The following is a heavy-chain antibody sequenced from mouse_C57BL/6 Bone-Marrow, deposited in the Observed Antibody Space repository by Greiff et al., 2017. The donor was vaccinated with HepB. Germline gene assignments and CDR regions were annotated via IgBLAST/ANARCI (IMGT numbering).Heavy chain of an antibody. V-gene: IGHV1-82*01. Sequence: VQGVESGPELVKPGASVKISCKASGYAFSSSWMNWVKQRPGKGLEWIGRIYPGDGDTNYNGKFQGKATLTADKSSSTAYIQLSSLTSEDSAVYFFARRGIRAWFAYWGQGTLVTVSA. CDR3: ARRGIRAWFAY. J-gene: IGHJ3*01. D-gene: IGHD1-1*01. CDR2: IYPGDGDT. CDR1: GYAFSSSW.